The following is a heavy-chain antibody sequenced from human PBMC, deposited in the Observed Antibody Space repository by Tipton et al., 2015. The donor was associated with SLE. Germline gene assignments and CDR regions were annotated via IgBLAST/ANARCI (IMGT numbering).Heavy chain of an antibody. V-gene: IGHV4-34*01. CDR2: INHTGNS. Sequence: TLSLTCTVSGGSITSHYWSWIRQPPGKGLVWIGEINHTGNSNYNPSLKSRVTISVDTSKDQFSLNLDSVTAADTAVYYCARVSSSTWYGNRFDPWGQGTLVTVSS. D-gene: IGHD6-13*01. CDR1: GGSITSHY. CDR3: ARVSSSTWYGNRFDP. J-gene: IGHJ5*02.